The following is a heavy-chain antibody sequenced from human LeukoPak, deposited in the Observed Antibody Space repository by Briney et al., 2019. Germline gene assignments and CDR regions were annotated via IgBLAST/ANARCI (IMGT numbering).Heavy chain of an antibody. V-gene: IGHV1-3*01. Sequence: VASVKVSCKASGYTFTSYVMHWVRQAPGQRLEWMGWINAGNGNTKYSQKFQGRVTITRDTSASTAYMELSSLRSEDTAVYYCARVEDYYDSSGYYYDYWGQGTLVTVSS. CDR1: GYTFTSYV. J-gene: IGHJ4*02. CDR2: INAGNGNT. CDR3: ARVEDYYDSSGYYYDY. D-gene: IGHD3-22*01.